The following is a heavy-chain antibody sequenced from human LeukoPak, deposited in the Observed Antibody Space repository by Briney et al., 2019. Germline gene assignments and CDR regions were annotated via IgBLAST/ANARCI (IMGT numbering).Heavy chain of an antibody. CDR3: ARDSGTTGEVKFDP. V-gene: IGHV4-59*12. CDR2: IYYSGST. J-gene: IGHJ5*02. Sequence: SETLSLTCTVSGGSISSYYWSWIRQPPGEGLEWIGYIYYSGSTNYNPSLKSRVTISVDTSKNQFSLKLSSVTAADTAVYYCARDSGTTGEVKFDPWGQGTLVTVSS. CDR1: GGSISSYY. D-gene: IGHD3-10*01.